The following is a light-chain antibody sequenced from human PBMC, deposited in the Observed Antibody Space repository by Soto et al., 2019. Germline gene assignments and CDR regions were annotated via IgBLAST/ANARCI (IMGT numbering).Light chain of an antibody. CDR1: QSISTW. V-gene: IGKV1-5*03. Sequence: DIQMTQSPSILSASVGDRVTITCRASQSISTWLAWYQQKPGKAPKLLIYKASSLENRVPSRFSGSGSGTEFTLTISSLQPDDFATYYCQEYNTWTFGQGTKVDIK. CDR2: KAS. J-gene: IGKJ1*01. CDR3: QEYNTWT.